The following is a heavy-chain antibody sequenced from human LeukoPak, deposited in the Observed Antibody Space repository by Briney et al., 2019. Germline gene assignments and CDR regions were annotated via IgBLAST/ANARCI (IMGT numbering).Heavy chain of an antibody. CDR1: GFTFNSYA. J-gene: IGHJ4*02. CDR2: LSYDGSNK. Sequence: GGSLRLSCAASGFTFNSYAMHWVRQAPGKGLEWVSVLSYDGSNKYYADSVKGRFTISRDNSKNTLYLQMNSLRAEDTAVYYCARSVAFYYFDYWGQGTLVTVSS. CDR3: ARSVAFYYFDY. V-gene: IGHV3-30-3*01. D-gene: IGHD2/OR15-2a*01.